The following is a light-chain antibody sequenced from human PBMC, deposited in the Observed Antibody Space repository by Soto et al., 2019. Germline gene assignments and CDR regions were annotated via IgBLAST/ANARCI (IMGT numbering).Light chain of an antibody. CDR3: QSFDSSLSYSK. J-gene: IGLJ3*02. CDR1: SSNIGAGYD. Sequence: QSVLTQPPSVSGAPGQRITISCTGSSSNIGAGYDVHWYQQLPGTAPKLLIYGNNNRPSGVPDRFSGSKSGTSASLAITGLQAEDEADYYCQSFDSSLSYSKFGGGTKVTDL. CDR2: GNN. V-gene: IGLV1-40*01.